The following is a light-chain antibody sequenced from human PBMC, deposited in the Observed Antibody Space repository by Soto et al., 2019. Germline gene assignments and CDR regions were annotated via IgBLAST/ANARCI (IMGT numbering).Light chain of an antibody. J-gene: IGKJ5*01. CDR2: GAS. CDR3: QQYVTSPIT. Sequence: IVLTQSPGTLSLSPGERATLSCRASQTVSSSYLAWYQHKPGQAPRLLIYGASSTATGIPDRFSGSGSGTDFTLTISRLEPEDFAVFYCQQYVTSPITFGQGTRLEIK. CDR1: QTVSSSY. V-gene: IGKV3-20*01.